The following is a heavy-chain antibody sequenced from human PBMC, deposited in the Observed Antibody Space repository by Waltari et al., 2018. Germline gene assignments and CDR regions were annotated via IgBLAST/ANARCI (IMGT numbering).Heavy chain of an antibody. CDR1: GGSFSVYY. D-gene: IGHD6-6*01. CDR3: AGVAPIVPYYGLNV. Sequence: QVQLQQWGAGLLRPSETLSLTCAVHGGSFSVYYWSWIRQPPGKGLEWIGEVNYYGRTNYNPSLKSRVTISVDRSKKQFSLKVTSVTAADTALYFCAGVAPIVPYYGLNVWGQGTTVAVSS. J-gene: IGHJ6*02. V-gene: IGHV4-34*01. CDR2: VNYYGRT.